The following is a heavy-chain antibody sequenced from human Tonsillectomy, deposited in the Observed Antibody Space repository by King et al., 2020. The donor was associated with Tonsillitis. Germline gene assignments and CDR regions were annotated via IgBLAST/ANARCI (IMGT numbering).Heavy chain of an antibody. D-gene: IGHD3-3*01. Sequence: EVQLVESGGGLVKPGGSLRLSCAASGFTFSSYSMNWVRQAPGKGLEWVSSISSSSSYIYYADSVKGRFTISRDNAKNSLYLQMNSLRAEDTAVYYCARVSKATYYDLWSGYSNGAPSDWFDPWGQGTLVTVSS. V-gene: IGHV3-21*01. CDR2: ISSSSSYI. CDR1: GFTFSSYS. J-gene: IGHJ5*02. CDR3: ARVSKATYYDLWSGYSNGAPSDWFDP.